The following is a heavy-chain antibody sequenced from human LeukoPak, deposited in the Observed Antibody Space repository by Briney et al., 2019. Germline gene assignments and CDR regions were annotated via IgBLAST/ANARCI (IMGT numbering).Heavy chain of an antibody. CDR3: AREGGWSRDWFDP. CDR2: INPNSGGT. J-gene: IGHJ5*02. Sequence: GASVKVSCKVSGYIFTELSMHWVRQAPGQGLEWMGWINPNSGGTNYAQKFQGRVTMTRDTSISTAYMELSRLRSDDTAVYYCAREGGWSRDWFDPWGQGTLVTVSS. CDR1: GYIFTELS. V-gene: IGHV1-2*02. D-gene: IGHD6-19*01.